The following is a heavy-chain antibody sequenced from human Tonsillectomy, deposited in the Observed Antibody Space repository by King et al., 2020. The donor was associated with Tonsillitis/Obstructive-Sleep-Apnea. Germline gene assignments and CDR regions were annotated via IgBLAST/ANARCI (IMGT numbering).Heavy chain of an antibody. Sequence: QLQESGPGLVKPSETLSLTCTVSGGSVSTSSYYWAWIRQPPGKGLEWIGSVYYRGSSYYNPSLKSRVTVSLDTSKNNFSLKVNSVTAADTAVYYCARLRPDINMVPGVEYWGQGTLVTVSS. CDR2: VYYRGSS. CDR3: ARLRPDINMVPGVEY. CDR1: GGSVSTSSYY. V-gene: IGHV4-39*02. J-gene: IGHJ4*02. D-gene: IGHD3-10*01.